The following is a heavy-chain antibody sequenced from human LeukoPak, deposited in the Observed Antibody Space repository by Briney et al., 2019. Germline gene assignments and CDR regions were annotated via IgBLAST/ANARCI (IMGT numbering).Heavy chain of an antibody. CDR3: ARDYGSGSYRLDY. CDR1: GYTFTSNG. V-gene: IGHV1-18*01. CDR2: ISAYNGHT. J-gene: IGHJ4*02. D-gene: IGHD3-10*01. Sequence: GASVKVSCKASGYTFTSNGISWVRQAPGQGPEWMGWISAYNGHTNYAQKLQGRVTMTTDTSTSTAYMELRSLRSDDPAVYYCARDYGSGSYRLDYWGQGTLVTVSS.